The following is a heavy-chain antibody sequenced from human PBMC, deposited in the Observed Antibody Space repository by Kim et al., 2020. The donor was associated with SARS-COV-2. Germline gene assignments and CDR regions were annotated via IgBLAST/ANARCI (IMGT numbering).Heavy chain of an antibody. CDR3: ATTTVTTVYYYYGMDV. D-gene: IGHD4-17*01. CDR1: GYTFTSYA. J-gene: IGHJ6*02. CDR2: INAGNGNT. V-gene: IGHV1-3*01. Sequence: ASVKVSCKASGYTFTSYAMHWVRQAPGQRLEWMGWINAGNGNTKYSQKFQGRVTITRDTSASTAYMELSSLRSEDTAVYYCATTTVTTVYYYYGMDVWGQGTTVTVSS.